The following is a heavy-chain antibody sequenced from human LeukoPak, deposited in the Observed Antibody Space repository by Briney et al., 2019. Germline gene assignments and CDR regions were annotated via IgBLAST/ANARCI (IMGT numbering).Heavy chain of an antibody. J-gene: IGHJ6*02. Sequence: TGGSLRLSCAASGFNLRGFAMHWVRQAPGKGLEFVSAISGDGGTIFYANSVKGRFITSRDNSKNLLYLQMGSLRPEGRAVYYCARYDTRSGMDVWGHGTTVTLSS. CDR1: GFNLRGFA. CDR3: ARYDTRSGMDV. V-gene: IGHV3-64*01. CDR2: ISGDGGTI. D-gene: IGHD2-2*01.